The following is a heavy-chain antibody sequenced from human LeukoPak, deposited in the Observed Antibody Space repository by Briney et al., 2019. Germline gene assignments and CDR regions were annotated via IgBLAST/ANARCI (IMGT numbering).Heavy chain of an antibody. Sequence: PGGSLRLSCAASGFTFSSCAMTWVRQAPGKGLEWVSTITGSGQTAYYSDSVKGRFTTSRDNSKNTLYLEMSSLRAEDTAIYYCANVVLVVIESYLEKWGQGTLVTVSS. V-gene: IGHV3-23*01. CDR2: ITGSGQTA. CDR1: GFTFSSCA. CDR3: ANVVLVVIESYLEK. D-gene: IGHD3-22*01. J-gene: IGHJ4*02.